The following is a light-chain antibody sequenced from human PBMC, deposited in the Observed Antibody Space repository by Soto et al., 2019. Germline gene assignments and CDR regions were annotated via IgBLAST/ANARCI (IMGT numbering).Light chain of an antibody. V-gene: IGKV1-33*01. CDR2: DAS. J-gene: IGKJ1*01. CDR3: QQYDHLPRT. CDR1: QEISNY. Sequence: DIQMIQSPSSLSASVGDRVTITCQASQEISNYLNWYQQKPGKAPKLLIYDASNLERGVPSRFSERGSGTDFTVSISSLQPEDFATYYCQQYDHLPRTFGRGTKVEIK.